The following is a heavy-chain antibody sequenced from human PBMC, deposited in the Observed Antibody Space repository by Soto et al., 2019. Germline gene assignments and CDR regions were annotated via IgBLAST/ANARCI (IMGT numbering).Heavy chain of an antibody. V-gene: IGHV4-31*03. CDR3: ARVFAGSFDY. J-gene: IGHJ4*02. Sequence: PSETLSLTCTVSGGSLSSGGYYWSWLRQLPGKGLEWIGYIYYTGKTYYNPALKSRLAMSVDTSKNQFSLKLSSVTAADSALYYCARVFAGSFDYWGQGTLVTVP. CDR2: IYYTGKT. D-gene: IGHD2-21*01. CDR1: GGSLSSGGYY.